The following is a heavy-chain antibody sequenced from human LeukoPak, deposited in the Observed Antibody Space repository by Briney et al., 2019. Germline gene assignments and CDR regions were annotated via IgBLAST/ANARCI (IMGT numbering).Heavy chain of an antibody. Sequence: GASVKVSCKVSGYTLTELSMHWVRQAPGKGLEWMGGFDPEDGETIYAQKFQGRVTMTEDTSTDTAYMELSSLRSEDTAVYYCATVGDLRYYFDYWGQGTLVTVSS. CDR1: GYTLTELS. CDR2: FDPEDGET. CDR3: ATVGDLRYYFDY. J-gene: IGHJ4*02. V-gene: IGHV1-24*01.